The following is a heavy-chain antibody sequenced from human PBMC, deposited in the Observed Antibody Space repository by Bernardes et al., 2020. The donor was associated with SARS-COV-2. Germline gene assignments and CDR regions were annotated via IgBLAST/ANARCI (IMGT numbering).Heavy chain of an antibody. J-gene: IGHJ5*02. V-gene: IGHV1-18*01. Sequence: GQEIEWMGWISAYNGNTNYAQKLQGRVTMTTDTSTSTAYMELRSLRSDYTSVYYCARDLRNYVCGSYRSTPPNWFYPWVQGTMVTVSS. CDR2: ISAYNGNT. D-gene: IGHD3-16*02. CDR3: ARDLRNYVCGSYRSTPPNWFYP.